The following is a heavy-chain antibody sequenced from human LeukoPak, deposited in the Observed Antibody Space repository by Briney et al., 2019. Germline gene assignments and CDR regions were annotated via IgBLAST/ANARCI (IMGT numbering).Heavy chain of an antibody. D-gene: IGHD1/OR15-1a*01. V-gene: IGHV4-34*01. CDR3: ARAYQPDTGTTDY. Sequence: PSETLSLTCAVYGGSFSGYYWSWIRQPPGKGLEWIGEINHSGSTNYNPSLKSRVTISVDTSKNQFSLKLSSVTAADTAVYYCARAYQPDTGTTDYWGQGTLVTVSS. J-gene: IGHJ4*02. CDR1: GGSFSGYY. CDR2: INHSGST.